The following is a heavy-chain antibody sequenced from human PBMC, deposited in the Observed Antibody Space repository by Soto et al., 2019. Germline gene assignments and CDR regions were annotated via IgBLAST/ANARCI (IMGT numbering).Heavy chain of an antibody. CDR2: LYSGGGT. CDR1: GFTVSSNY. Sequence: EVQLVETGGGLIQPGGSLRLSCAASGFTVSSNYMSWVRQAPGKGLEWISVLYSGGGTYYADSVKGRFTISRDNSKNSLYLQVNSLRAEDTAVYYCARDRGTHSGTYSFWFDPWGQGTLVTVSS. J-gene: IGHJ5*02. V-gene: IGHV3-53*02. D-gene: IGHD1-26*01. CDR3: ARDRGTHSGTYSFWFDP.